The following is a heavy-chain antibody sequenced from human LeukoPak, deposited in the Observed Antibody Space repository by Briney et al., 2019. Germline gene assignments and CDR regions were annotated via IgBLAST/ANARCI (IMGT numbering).Heavy chain of an antibody. J-gene: IGHJ4*02. CDR2: IYYSGST. V-gene: IGHV4-31*03. D-gene: IGHD6-6*01. CDR1: GGSISSDAYF. CDR3: ARTSIATRHFDY. Sequence: SETLSLTCIVSGGSISSDAYFWSWIRQHPGKGLEWIGYIYYSGSTYYNPSLKSRVTISVDTSKNQFSLKLSSVTAADTAVYYCARTSIATRHFDYWGQGTPVTVSS.